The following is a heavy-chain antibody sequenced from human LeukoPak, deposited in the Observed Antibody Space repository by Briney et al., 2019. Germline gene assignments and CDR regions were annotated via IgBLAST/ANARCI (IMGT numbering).Heavy chain of an antibody. J-gene: IGHJ4*02. CDR3: AKDYYDSSGYYVSYFDY. Sequence: PGRSLRLSCAASGFTFSSYGMHWVRQAPGKGLEWVAVISYDGSNKYYADSVKGRFTISRDNSKNTLYLQMNSLRAEDTAVYYCAKDYYDSSGYYVSYFDYWGQGTLVTVSS. V-gene: IGHV3-30*18. CDR1: GFTFSSYG. CDR2: ISYDGSNK. D-gene: IGHD3-22*01.